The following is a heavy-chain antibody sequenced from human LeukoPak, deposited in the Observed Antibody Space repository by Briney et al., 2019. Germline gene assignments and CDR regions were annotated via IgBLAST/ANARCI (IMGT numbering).Heavy chain of an antibody. CDR3: ARHFYGGNLDFDY. D-gene: IGHD4-23*01. Sequence: SETLSLTCTVSGGSISSYYWSWIRQPPGKGLEWIGYIYYSGSTNYNPSLKGRVTISLDTSKNQFFLKLSSVTAADTAVYYCARHFYGGNLDFDYWGQGTLVTVSS. CDR2: IYYSGST. V-gene: IGHV4-59*01. J-gene: IGHJ4*02. CDR1: GGSISSYY.